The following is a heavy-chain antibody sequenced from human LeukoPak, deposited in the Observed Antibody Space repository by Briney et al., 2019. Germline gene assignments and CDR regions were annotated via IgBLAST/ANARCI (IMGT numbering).Heavy chain of an antibody. J-gene: IGHJ4*02. Sequence: GGSLRLSCAAPGLTFSSYEMNWVRQAPGKGLEWLSYISSSSNMIFYAESVKGRFTISRDNAKNSLYLQMNSLRAEDTAIYYCATASGGWYRYYFDSWGQGTLVTVSS. D-gene: IGHD6-13*01. CDR1: GLTFSSYE. CDR3: ATASGGWYRYYFDS. CDR2: ISSSSNMI. V-gene: IGHV3-48*03.